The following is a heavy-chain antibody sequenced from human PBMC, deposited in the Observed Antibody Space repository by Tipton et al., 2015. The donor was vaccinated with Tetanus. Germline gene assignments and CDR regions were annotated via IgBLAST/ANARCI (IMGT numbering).Heavy chain of an antibody. CDR3: ARNYGDYVLYAVDI. V-gene: IGHV1-3*01. Sequence: QLVQSGAEVKKPGASVKVSCKASGYTFTSYAVHWVRQAPGQRLEWMGWINADSGSTKYSQKFQGRVTITRDTSASTAYMELSSLGSEDTAVYYCARNYGDYVLYAVDIWGQGTMVTVSS. J-gene: IGHJ3*02. CDR1: GYTFTSYA. CDR2: INADSGST. D-gene: IGHD4-17*01.